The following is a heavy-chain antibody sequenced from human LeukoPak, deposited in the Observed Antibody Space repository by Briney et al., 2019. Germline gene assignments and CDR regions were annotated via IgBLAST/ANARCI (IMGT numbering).Heavy chain of an antibody. J-gene: IGHJ4*02. V-gene: IGHV3-74*01. Sequence: GGSLRLSCAASGFTFSSYWMHWVRQAPGKGLVWVSRINSDGSSTSYADSVKGRFTISRDNAKNTLYLQMNSLSAEDTAVYYCARAYYDILTGPDYWGQGTLVTVSS. CDR1: GFTFSSYW. CDR3: ARAYYDILTGPDY. D-gene: IGHD3-9*01. CDR2: INSDGSST.